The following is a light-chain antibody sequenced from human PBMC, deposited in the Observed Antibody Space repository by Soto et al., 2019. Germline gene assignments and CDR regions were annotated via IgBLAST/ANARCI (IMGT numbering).Light chain of an antibody. J-gene: IGLJ1*01. CDR1: SSNIGTGYD. CDR2: GNS. V-gene: IGLV1-40*01. Sequence: QSVLTQPPSVSGAPGQMVTISCTGSSSNIGTGYDVHWYQQLPGTAPKLLIYGNSNRPSGVPDRFSGSKSGTSASLAITGLQAEDEADYYCQSFDSSRFYVFGTGTKVTVL. CDR3: QSFDSSRFYV.